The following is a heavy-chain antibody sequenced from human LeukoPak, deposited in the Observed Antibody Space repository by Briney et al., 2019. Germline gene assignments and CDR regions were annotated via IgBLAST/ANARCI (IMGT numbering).Heavy chain of an antibody. Sequence: ASVKVSCKASGYTFTGYYMHWVRQAPGQGLEWMGWINPNSGGTHYAQKFQGRVTMTRDTSISTAYMELSRLRSDDTAVYYGARGSSSSSIDYWGQGTLVTVSS. V-gene: IGHV1-2*02. CDR3: ARGSSSSSIDY. D-gene: IGHD6-6*01. J-gene: IGHJ4*02. CDR1: GYTFTGYY. CDR2: INPNSGGT.